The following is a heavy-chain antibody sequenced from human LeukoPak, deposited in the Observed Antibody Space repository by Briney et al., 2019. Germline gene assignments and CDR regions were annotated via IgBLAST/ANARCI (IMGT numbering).Heavy chain of an antibody. CDR3: ARDPLPPNIVVVPAATRNWFDP. J-gene: IGHJ5*02. Sequence: ASVKVSCKASGYTFTSYGISWVRQAPGQGLEWMGWISAYNGNTNYAQKHQGRVTMTTDTSTSTAYMELRSLRSDDTAVYYCARDPLPPNIVVVPAATRNWFDPWGQGTLVTVSS. CDR1: GYTFTSYG. CDR2: ISAYNGNT. V-gene: IGHV1-18*01. D-gene: IGHD2-2*01.